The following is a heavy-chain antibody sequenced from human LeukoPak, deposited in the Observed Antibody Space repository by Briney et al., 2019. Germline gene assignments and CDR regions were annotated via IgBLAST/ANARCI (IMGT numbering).Heavy chain of an antibody. J-gene: IGHJ6*02. Sequence: ASVKVSCKASGYTFTSYGISWVRQAPGQGLEWMGWISAYNGNTNYAQKLQGRVTMTTDTSTSTAYMELRSLRSDDTAVYYCARDSALAAAGHYYYYGMDVWGQGTSVTVSS. CDR3: ARDSALAAAGHYYYYGMDV. D-gene: IGHD6-13*01. CDR1: GYTFTSYG. V-gene: IGHV1-18*01. CDR2: ISAYNGNT.